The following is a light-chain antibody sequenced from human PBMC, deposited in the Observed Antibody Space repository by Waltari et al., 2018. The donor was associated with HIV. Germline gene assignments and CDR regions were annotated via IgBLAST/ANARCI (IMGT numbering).Light chain of an antibody. CDR3: QTWGTGIRV. CDR2: LNSDGSH. V-gene: IGLV4-69*01. J-gene: IGLJ3*02. Sequence: QLVLTQSPSASASLGASVKLTCTLSSGHSSYAIAWHQQQPEKGPRYLIKLNSDGSHSKGDGIPDRFSGSSSGAERYLTISSLQSEEEADYYCQTWGTGIRVFGGGTKLTVL. CDR1: SGHSSYA.